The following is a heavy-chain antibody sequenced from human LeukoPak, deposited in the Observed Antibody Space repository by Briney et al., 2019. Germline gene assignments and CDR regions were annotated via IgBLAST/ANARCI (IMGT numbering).Heavy chain of an antibody. V-gene: IGHV4-59*12. D-gene: IGHD4-23*01. CDR1: GGSISSYY. Sequence: SETLSLTCTVSGGSISSYYWTWIRQPPGKGLEWIGYIYYSGSTNYNPSLKSRVTISVDTSRNQFSLKLTSVTAADTAVYYCARRAVGFYGGTMTFFDYYYYMDVWGKGTTVTISS. CDR2: IYYSGST. J-gene: IGHJ6*03. CDR3: ARRAVGFYGGTMTFFDYYYYMDV.